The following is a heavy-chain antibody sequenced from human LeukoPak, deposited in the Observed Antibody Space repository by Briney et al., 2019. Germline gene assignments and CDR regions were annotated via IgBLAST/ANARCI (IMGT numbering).Heavy chain of an antibody. CDR3: ARVGYDFWSGYSNNWFDP. Sequence: SVKVSCTASGGTFSSYAISWVRQAPGQGLEWMGGIIPIFGTANYAQKFQGRVTITADESTSTAYMELSSLRSEDTAVYYCARVGYDFWSGYSNNWFDPWGQGTLVTVSS. D-gene: IGHD3-3*01. J-gene: IGHJ5*02. V-gene: IGHV1-69*13. CDR1: GGTFSSYA. CDR2: IIPIFGTA.